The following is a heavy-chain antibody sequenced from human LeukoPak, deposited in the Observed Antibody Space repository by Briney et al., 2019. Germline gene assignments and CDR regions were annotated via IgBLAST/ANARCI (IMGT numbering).Heavy chain of an antibody. Sequence: GGCLRLSCAASRFSFPDYWMSWVRQAPGKGLEWVANINQAGHEKYYVDSVKGRATIFRVNAQNSLYLQMNSLGAEDTAIYYCARGGYGSGRSYWYFDLWGRGTQVTVSS. CDR1: RFSFPDYW. CDR3: ARGGYGSGRSYWYFDL. D-gene: IGHD3-10*01. CDR2: INQAGHEK. J-gene: IGHJ2*01. V-gene: IGHV3-7*03.